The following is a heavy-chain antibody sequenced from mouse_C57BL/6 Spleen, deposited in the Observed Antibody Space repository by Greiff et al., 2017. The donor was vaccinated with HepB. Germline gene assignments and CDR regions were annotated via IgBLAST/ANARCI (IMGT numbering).Heavy chain of an antibody. Sequence: VQLQQSGAELVRPGSSVKLSCKASGYTFTSYWMHWVKQRPIQGLEWIGNIDPSDSETHYNQKFKDKATLTVDKSSSTAYMQLSSLTSEDSAVYYCARGGLPLMDYWGQGTSVTVSS. CDR1: GYTFTSYW. CDR3: ARGGLPLMDY. J-gene: IGHJ4*01. D-gene: IGHD2-4*01. CDR2: IDPSDSET. V-gene: IGHV1-52*01.